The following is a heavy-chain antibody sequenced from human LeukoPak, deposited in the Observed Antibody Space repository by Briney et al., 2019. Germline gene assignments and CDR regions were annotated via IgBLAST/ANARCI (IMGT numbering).Heavy chain of an antibody. J-gene: IGHJ6*03. CDR1: GGSLSGYY. D-gene: IGHD2-2*02. CDR2: INHSGNI. CDR3: ARRSYHLLYGYYYYYMDV. Sequence: SETLSLTCAVYGGSLSGYYWSWIRQSPEKGLEWIAEINHSGNINYNPSLQSRLTISVDTSKSQFSLMLRSVTVADTAVYYCARRSYHLLYGYYYYYMDVWGKGTPVTVSS. V-gene: IGHV4-34*01.